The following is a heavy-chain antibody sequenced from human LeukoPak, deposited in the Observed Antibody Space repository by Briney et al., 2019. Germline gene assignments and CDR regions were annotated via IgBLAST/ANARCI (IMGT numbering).Heavy chain of an antibody. V-gene: IGHV4-39*01. D-gene: IGHD2-15*01. CDR3: ASVPLKYCSGGSCYAYYYYYYMDV. Sequence: PSETLSLTCTGSGGYISSSSYYWGWIRQPPGKGLEWIGSIYYSGSIYCNPPLKSRVTISVGTSKNQSALKLGSVTAADTAVYYCASVPLKYCSGGSCYAYYYYYYMDVWGKGTTVTVSS. CDR2: IYYSGSI. J-gene: IGHJ6*03. CDR1: GGYISSSSYY.